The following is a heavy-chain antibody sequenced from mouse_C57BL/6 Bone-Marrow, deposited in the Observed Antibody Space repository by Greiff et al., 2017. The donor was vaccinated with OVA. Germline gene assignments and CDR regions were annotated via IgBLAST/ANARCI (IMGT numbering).Heavy chain of an antibody. D-gene: IGHD2-3*01. CDR2: ISSGGSYT. CDR3: ASSYDGYYPLYAMDY. J-gene: IGHJ4*01. V-gene: IGHV5-6*01. CDR1: GFTFSSYG. Sequence: EVQVVESGGDLVKPGGSLKLSCAASGFTFSSYGMSWVRQTPDKRLEWVATISSGGSYTYYPDSVKGRFTISRDNAKNTLYLQMSSLKSEVTAMYYCASSYDGYYPLYAMDYWGQGTSVTVSS.